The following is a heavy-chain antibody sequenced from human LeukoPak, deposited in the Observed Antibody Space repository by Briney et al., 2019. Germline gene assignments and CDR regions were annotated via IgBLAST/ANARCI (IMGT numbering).Heavy chain of an antibody. V-gene: IGHV3-23*01. J-gene: IGHJ4*02. Sequence: SGGSPRLSCAVSGITLSNYGMSWVRQAPGKGLEWVAGISDSGGSTNYADSVKGRFTISRDNPKNTLYLQMNSLRAEDTAFYFCAKRGVVIRVILVGFHKEAYYFESWGQGALVTVSS. D-gene: IGHD3/OR15-3a*01. CDR1: GITLSNYG. CDR3: AKRGVVIRVILVGFHKEAYYFES. CDR2: ISDSGGST.